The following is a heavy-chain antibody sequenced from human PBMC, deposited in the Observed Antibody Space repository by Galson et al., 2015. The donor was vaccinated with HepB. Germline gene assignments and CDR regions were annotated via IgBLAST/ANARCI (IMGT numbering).Heavy chain of an antibody. V-gene: IGHV3-23*01. CDR3: ARVGSQKVATPLEY. CDR2: ISGSGGST. Sequence: SLRLSCAASGFTFSSYAMNWVRQAPGKGLEWVSTISGSGGSTYYADSVKGRFTISRDNSKNTLYLQMNSLRAEDTAVYYCARVGSQKVATPLEYWGQGTLVTASS. J-gene: IGHJ4*02. D-gene: IGHD5-12*01. CDR1: GFTFSSYA.